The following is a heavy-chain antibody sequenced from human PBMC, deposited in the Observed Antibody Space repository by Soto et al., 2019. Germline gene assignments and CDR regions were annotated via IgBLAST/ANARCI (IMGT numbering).Heavy chain of an antibody. CDR2: INHSGST. CDR3: ARPRVGTGEARELDY. J-gene: IGHJ4*02. V-gene: IGHV4-34*01. Sequence: QVQLQQWGAGLLKPSETLSLTCAVYGGSFSGYYWSWIRQPPGKGLEWIGEINHSGSTNYNTSLKSRVTISVDTSKNQFSLKLSSVTAADTAVYYCARPRVGTGEARELDYWGQGTLVTVSS. CDR1: GGSFSGYY. D-gene: IGHD7-27*01.